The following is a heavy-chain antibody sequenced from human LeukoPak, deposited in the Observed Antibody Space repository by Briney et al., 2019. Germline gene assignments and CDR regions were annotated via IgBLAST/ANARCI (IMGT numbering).Heavy chain of an antibody. D-gene: IGHD3-22*01. CDR2: IFYSGST. V-gene: IGHV4-39*07. CDR3: ARGGYYYAA. Sequence: SETLSLTCTVSSGSISTSNYYWGWVRQPPGKALEWIGNIFYSGSTYYSPSLKSRVTISVDKSKNQFSLKLSSVTAADTAVYYCARGGYYYAAWGQGTLVTVSS. CDR1: SGSISTSNYY. J-gene: IGHJ5*02.